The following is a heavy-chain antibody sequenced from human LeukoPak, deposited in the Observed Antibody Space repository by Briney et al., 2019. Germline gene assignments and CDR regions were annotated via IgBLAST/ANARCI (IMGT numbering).Heavy chain of an antibody. CDR3: ARVVASTSIDS. CDR1: GGSISSYY. Sequence: SETLSLTCTVSGGSISSYYWSWIRQPPGKGLEWIGYIYYSGSTNYNPSLKGRVTISVDTSKNRFSLKLTSVTAADTAIYYCARVVASTSIDSWGQGTLVTVSS. J-gene: IGHJ4*02. V-gene: IGHV4-59*08. D-gene: IGHD2-15*01. CDR2: IYYSGST.